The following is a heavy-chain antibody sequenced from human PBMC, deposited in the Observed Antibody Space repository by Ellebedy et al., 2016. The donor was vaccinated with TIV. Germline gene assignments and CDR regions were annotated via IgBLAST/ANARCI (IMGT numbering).Heavy chain of an antibody. Sequence: AASVKVSCKASGYTFTKFPMHWLRQAPGQRLEWMGWTNADNGDTKYSQKFQGRVTFLRDTSASTAYMELSSLRSEDTAIYYCARDLGSTSCYGDAFDVWGQGTMVTVSS. CDR2: TNADNGDT. D-gene: IGHD6-13*01. CDR3: ARDLGSTSCYGDAFDV. V-gene: IGHV1-3*01. J-gene: IGHJ3*01. CDR1: GYTFTKFP.